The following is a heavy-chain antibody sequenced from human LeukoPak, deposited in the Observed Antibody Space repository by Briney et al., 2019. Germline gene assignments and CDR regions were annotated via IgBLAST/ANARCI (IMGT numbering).Heavy chain of an antibody. CDR3: TSIGGPY. Sequence: PGGSLRLSCAASGFTFSDYWMHWVRQAPGKGLVWVSRINTDGSSTRYADSVKGRFTISRDNAKNMLYLQMNSLRAEDTAVYYCTSIGGPYWGQGTLVTVSS. V-gene: IGHV3-74*01. CDR2: INTDGSST. J-gene: IGHJ4*02. CDR1: GFTFSDYW.